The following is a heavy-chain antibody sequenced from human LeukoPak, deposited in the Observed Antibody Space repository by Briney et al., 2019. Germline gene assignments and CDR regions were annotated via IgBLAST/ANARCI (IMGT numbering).Heavy chain of an antibody. CDR1: GFAVSDSY. CDR2: IYTGGNT. D-gene: IGHD2-15*01. V-gene: IGHV3-53*01. J-gene: IGHJ6*03. Sequence: PGGSLRLSCAASGFAVSDSYMSWVRQVPGKGLEWVSFIYTGGNTYYADSVKGRFTISRDNSKNTLFLQMNSLRDDDTAVYYCAKSIGCSGGICYSADYYYYMDVWDKGTTVTVSS. CDR3: AKSIGCSGGICYSADYYYYMDV.